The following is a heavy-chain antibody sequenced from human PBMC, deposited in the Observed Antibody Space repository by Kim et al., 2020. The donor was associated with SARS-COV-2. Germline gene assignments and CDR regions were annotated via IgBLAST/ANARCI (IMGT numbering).Heavy chain of an antibody. CDR2: ITSSGTRK. V-gene: IGHV3-48*03. CDR3: TRDNPTVADFDS. J-gene: IGHJ4*02. CDR1: GFTFGGYE. D-gene: IGHD4-17*01. Sequence: GGSLRLSCATSGFTFGGYEMNWVRQAPGKGLEWVAYITSSGTRKEYADSVEGRFSIFRDNAKNSLFLQMNSLRAEDTAVYYCTRDNPTVADFDSWGQETL.